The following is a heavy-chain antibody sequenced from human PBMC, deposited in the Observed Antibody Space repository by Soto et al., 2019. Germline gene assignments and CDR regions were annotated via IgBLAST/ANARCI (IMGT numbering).Heavy chain of an antibody. CDR2: IYPGDSDT. Sequence: PGESLKLSCKGSGYSFTNYCIGWVRQMPGKGLEWMGIIYPGDSDTRYSPSFQGQVTISAAKSIRTAYLQWSSLKASDTAMYYCSRIDGYNGGGGYYYYGMDVWGQGTTVTVSS. CDR3: SRIDGYNGGGGYYYYGMDV. D-gene: IGHD5-12*01. J-gene: IGHJ6*02. V-gene: IGHV5-51*01. CDR1: GYSFTNYC.